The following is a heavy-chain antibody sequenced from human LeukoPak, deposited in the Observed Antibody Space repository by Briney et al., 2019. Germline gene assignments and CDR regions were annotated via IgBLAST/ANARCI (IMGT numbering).Heavy chain of an antibody. J-gene: IGHJ4*02. CDR3: ARADRYYDVFTGKMGDY. Sequence: GGSLRLSCAASGFTFSSYNMNWVRQAPGKGLEWVSYITSSSSTIYYADSVKGRFNISRDNAKNSLYLQMNSLRAEDTAVYYCARADRYYDVFTGKMGDYWGQGTLVTVSS. V-gene: IGHV3-48*01. D-gene: IGHD3-9*01. CDR2: ITSSSSTI. CDR1: GFTFSSYN.